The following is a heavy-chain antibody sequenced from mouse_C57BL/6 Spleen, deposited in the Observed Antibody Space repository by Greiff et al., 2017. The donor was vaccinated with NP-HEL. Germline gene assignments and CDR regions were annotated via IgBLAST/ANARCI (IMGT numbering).Heavy chain of an antibody. CDR2: IDPETGGT. V-gene: IGHV1-15*01. CDR1: GYTFTDYE. CDR3: TRESNPYAMDY. J-gene: IGHJ4*01. Sequence: QVQLQQSGAELVRPGASVTLSCKASGYTFTDYEMHWVKQTPVHGLEWIGAIDPETGGTAYNQKFKGKAILTADKSSSTAYMELRSLTSEDSAVYYCTRESNPYAMDYWGQGTSVTVSS. D-gene: IGHD2-5*01.